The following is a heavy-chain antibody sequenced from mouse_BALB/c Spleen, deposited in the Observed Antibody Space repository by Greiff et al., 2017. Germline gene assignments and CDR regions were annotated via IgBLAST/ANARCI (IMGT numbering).Heavy chain of an antibody. CDR1: GFTFSDYG. CDR2: ISNLAYSI. Sequence: EVKLVESGGGLVQPGGSRKLSCAASGFTFSDYGMAWVRQAPGKGPEWVAFISNLAYSIYYADTVTGRFTISRENAKNTLYLEMSSLRSEDTAMYYCASAYDGARGFAYWGQGTLVTVSA. J-gene: IGHJ3*01. V-gene: IGHV5-15*02. CDR3: ASAYDGARGFAY. D-gene: IGHD2-10*01.